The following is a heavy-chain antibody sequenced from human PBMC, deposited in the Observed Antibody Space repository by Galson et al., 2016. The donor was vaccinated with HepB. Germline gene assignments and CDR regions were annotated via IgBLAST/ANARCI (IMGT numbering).Heavy chain of an antibody. CDR3: AREGSSGYRILGWCDP. J-gene: IGHJ5*02. CDR2: IWFDGSNE. D-gene: IGHD3-22*01. Sequence: SLRLSCAASGFTFSSYGMHWVRQTPGKGLEWVAVIWFDGSNEYYADSVKGRFTISRDNSKNTLYRQMDSLRAEDTAVYYCAREGSSGYRILGWCDPWGQGTLVTVSS. CDR1: GFTFSSYG. V-gene: IGHV3-33*01.